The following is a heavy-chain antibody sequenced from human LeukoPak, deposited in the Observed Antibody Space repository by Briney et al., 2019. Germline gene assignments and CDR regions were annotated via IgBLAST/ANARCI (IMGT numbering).Heavy chain of an antibody. J-gene: IGHJ3*02. CDR1: GYTFSSYG. V-gene: IGHV1-69*05. CDR3: ASQRDGYNQGDAFDI. D-gene: IGHD5-24*01. CDR2: IIPIFGTA. Sequence: GASVKVSCKASGYTFSSYGISWVRQAPGQGLEWMGRIIPIFGTANYAQKFQGRVTITTDESTSTAYMELSSLRSEDTAVYYCASQRDGYNQGDAFDIWGQGTMVTVSS.